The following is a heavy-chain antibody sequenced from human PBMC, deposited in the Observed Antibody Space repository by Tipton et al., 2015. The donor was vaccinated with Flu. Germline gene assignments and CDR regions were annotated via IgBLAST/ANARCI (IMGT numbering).Heavy chain of an antibody. V-gene: IGHV3-7*01. J-gene: IGHJ5*02. Sequence: SLRLSCAASGFTFTGYWMSWVRQAPGKGLECVAKIKNDGTDKYYVDSMKGRFSISRDNAKKSVYLQMNSLVAEDTAIYYCVRGSGWLDPWGQGTLVTVSS. CDR3: VRGSGWLDP. CDR1: GFTFTGYW. CDR2: IKNDGTDK.